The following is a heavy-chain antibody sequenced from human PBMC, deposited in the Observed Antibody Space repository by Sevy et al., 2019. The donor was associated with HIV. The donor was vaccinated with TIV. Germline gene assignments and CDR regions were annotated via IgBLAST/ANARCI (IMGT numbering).Heavy chain of an antibody. J-gene: IGHJ4*02. CDR2: IYYSGST. V-gene: IGHV4-39*01. Sequence: SETLSLTCTVSGGSISSSSYYWGWIRQPPGKGLEWIGSIYYSGSTYYNPSLKSRVTISVDTSKNQFSLKLSSVTAADTAVYHCARRKNCTNGVCYHFDYWGQGTLVTVSS. CDR1: GGSISSSSYY. D-gene: IGHD2-8*01. CDR3: ARRKNCTNGVCYHFDY.